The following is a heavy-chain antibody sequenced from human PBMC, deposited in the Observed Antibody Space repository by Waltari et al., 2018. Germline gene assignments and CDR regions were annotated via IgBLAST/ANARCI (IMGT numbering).Heavy chain of an antibody. CDR3: ARDPYYDFWSGLDV. CDR2: ISSSGSTI. Sequence: EVQLVEAGGGLGQPGGAVRLSGAASGFPFRSYDMYWVRQAPGKGLEWVSYISSSGSTIYYADSVKGRFTISRDNTKNSLYLQMNSLRAEDTAVYYCARDPYYDFWSGLDVWGQGTTVTVSS. J-gene: IGHJ6*02. D-gene: IGHD3-3*01. V-gene: IGHV3-48*03. CDR1: GFPFRSYD.